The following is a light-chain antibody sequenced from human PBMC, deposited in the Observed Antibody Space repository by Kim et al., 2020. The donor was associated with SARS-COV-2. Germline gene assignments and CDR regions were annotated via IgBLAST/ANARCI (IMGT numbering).Light chain of an antibody. CDR3: QTWGTGIVV. J-gene: IGLJ2*01. Sequence: SGKLPLTLSSWTSSDALAWQKQQTKKGPGYLMKLNSDGSHSKGDGIPDRFSGSSSGAERYLTISSLQSEDEADYYCQTWGTGIVVFGGGTQLTVL. CDR2: LNSDGSH. V-gene: IGLV4-69*01. CDR1: SWTSSDA.